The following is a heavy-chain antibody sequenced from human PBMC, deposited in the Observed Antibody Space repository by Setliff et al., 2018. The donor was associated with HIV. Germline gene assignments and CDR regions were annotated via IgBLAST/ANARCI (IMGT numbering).Heavy chain of an antibody. CDR3: ARDRPPSTVDMLTGYGGFYYMDV. D-gene: IGHD3-9*01. CDR1: HGSISPFY. J-gene: IGHJ6*03. V-gene: IGHV4-59*01. Sequence: SETLSLTCTVSHGSISPFYWSWMRQPPGKGLEWIGYIFYTGTTKYNPSLKSRVSMSVDMSKNQLSLKLKSVTAADTAVYYCARDRPPSTVDMLTGYGGFYYMDVWGKGTTVTVSS. CDR2: IFYTGTT.